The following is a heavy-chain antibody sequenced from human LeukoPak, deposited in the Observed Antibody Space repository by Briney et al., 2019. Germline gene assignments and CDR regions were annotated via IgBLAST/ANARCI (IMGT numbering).Heavy chain of an antibody. J-gene: IGHJ6*02. CDR3: ARPLNYYFGMDV. Sequence: GESLKISCKGSGYTFTAYWIAWVRQMPGKGLEWMVIIYPGDSDTRYNPSFQGQVTISADKSLSNAYLQWSSLKASDTAMYYCARPLNYYFGMDVWGQGTTVTVAS. V-gene: IGHV5-51*01. CDR2: IYPGDSDT. CDR1: GYTFTAYW.